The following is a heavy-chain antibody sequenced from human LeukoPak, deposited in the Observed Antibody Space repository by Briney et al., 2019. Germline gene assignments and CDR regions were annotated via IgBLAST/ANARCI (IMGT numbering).Heavy chain of an antibody. D-gene: IGHD3-9*01. V-gene: IGHV5-51*01. CDR3: ARPLLRYFDTHAFDL. CDR2: IYPGDSDT. J-gene: IGHJ3*01. Sequence: GESLKISCKGSGYRFTSYWIGWVRQMPGKGLEWMGIIYPGDSDTRYSPSFHGQVTMSVDKSINTAYLQWSSLKASDTAVYYCARPLLRYFDTHAFDLWGQGTMVTVSS. CDR1: GYRFTSYW.